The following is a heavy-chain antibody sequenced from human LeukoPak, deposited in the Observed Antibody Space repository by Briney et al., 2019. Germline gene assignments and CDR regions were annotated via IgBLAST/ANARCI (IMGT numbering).Heavy chain of an antibody. V-gene: IGHV1-18*01. CDR3: ARDSGSGLYSGPYYFDY. J-gene: IGHJ4*02. Sequence: GASVKVSCKASGGTFSSYAISWVRQAPGQGLEWMGWISAYNGNTNYAQKLQGRVTMTTDTSTSTAYMELRSLRSEDTAVYYCARDSGSGLYSGPYYFDYWGQGTLVTVSS. D-gene: IGHD5-12*01. CDR1: GGTFSSYA. CDR2: ISAYNGNT.